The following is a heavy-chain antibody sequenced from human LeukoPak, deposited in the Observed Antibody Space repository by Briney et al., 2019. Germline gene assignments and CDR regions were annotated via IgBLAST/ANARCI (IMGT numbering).Heavy chain of an antibody. CDR3: AKPRYCSSTSCYTWDDY. CDR1: GFTFSSYG. V-gene: IGHV3-30*02. J-gene: IGHJ4*02. CDR2: IRYDGSNK. Sequence: GGSLRLSCAASGFTFSSYGMHWVRQAPGKGLEWVAFIRYDGSNKYFADSVKGRFTISRDNSKNTLYLQMNSLRAEDTAVYYCAKPRYCSSTSCYTWDDYWGQGTLVTVSS. D-gene: IGHD2-2*02.